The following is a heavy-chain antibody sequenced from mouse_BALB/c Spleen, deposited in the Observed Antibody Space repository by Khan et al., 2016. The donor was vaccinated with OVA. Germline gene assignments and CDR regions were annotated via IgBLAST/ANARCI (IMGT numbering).Heavy chain of an antibody. V-gene: IGHV5-17*02. D-gene: IGHD1-1*01. CDR2: ISSGSSTI. CDR3: ARSDYYGVDY. Sequence: EVELVESGGGLVQPGGSRKLSCAASGFTFSGFGMHWVRPAPEKGLEWVAYISSGSSTIYYADTLKGRFTTSRDNPKNTLFLPLTSLRSEDTAMYYCARSDYYGVDYWGQGTLVTVSA. J-gene: IGHJ3*01. CDR1: GFTFSGFG.